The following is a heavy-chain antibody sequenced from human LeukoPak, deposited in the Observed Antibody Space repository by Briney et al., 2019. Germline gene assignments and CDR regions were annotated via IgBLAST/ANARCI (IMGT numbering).Heavy chain of an antibody. D-gene: IGHD6-19*01. CDR2: INPSGGST. CDR3: ARAFRGSGWYGRALYDY. J-gene: IGHJ4*02. V-gene: IGHV1-46*01. CDR1: GYTFTSYY. Sequence: ASVKVSCKASGYTFTSYYMHWVRQAPGQGLEWMGIINPSGGSTSYAQKFQGRVTMTRDTSTSTVYMELRGLRSDDTAVYYCARAFRGSGWYGRALYDYWGQGTLVTVSS.